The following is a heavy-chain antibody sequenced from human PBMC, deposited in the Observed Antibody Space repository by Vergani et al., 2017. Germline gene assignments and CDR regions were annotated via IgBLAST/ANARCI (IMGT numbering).Heavy chain of an antibody. D-gene: IGHD2-8*01. V-gene: IGHV4-34*01. CDR2: IYYSGST. Sequence: QVQLQQWGAGLLKPSETLSLTCAVYGGSFSGYYWSWIRQHPGKGLEWIGYIYYSGSTYYNPSLKSRVTISVDTSKNQFSLKLSSVTAADTAVYYCARDLRQSRAGVYYYYGMDVWGQGTTVTVSS. CDR3: ARDLRQSRAGVYYYYGMDV. J-gene: IGHJ6*02. CDR1: GGSFSGYY.